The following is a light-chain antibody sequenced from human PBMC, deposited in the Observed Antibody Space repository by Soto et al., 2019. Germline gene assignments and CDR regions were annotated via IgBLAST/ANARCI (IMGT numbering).Light chain of an antibody. CDR2: DVS. J-gene: IGLJ2*01. CDR3: SSYTSSSTLE. V-gene: IGLV2-14*01. Sequence: QSVLTQPASVSGSPGQSITISCTGTSSDVGGYNYVSWYQQHPGKAPKLMIYDVSNRPSGVSNRFSGSKSGNTASLTISGLQAEYEADYYCSSYTSSSTLEFGGGTKLTVL. CDR1: SSDVGGYNY.